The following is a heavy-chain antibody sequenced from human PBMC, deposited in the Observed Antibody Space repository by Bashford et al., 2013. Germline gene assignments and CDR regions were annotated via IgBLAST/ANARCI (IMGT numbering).Heavy chain of an antibody. J-gene: IGHJ5*02. D-gene: IGHD3-3*01. CDR2: IYYSGST. CDR1: GDSISSSSYY. Sequence: SETLSLTCTVSGDSISSSSYYWGWIRQPPGKGLEWIGSIYYSGSTYYNPSLKSRVTISVDTSKNQFSLKLSSVTAADTAVYYCARLGCVDFWSGYYRCWFDPGAREPWSPSPQ. CDR3: ARLGCVDFWSGYYRCWFDP. V-gene: IGHV4-39*01.